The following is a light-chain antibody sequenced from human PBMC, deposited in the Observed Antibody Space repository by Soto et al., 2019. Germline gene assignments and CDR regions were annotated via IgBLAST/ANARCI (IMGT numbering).Light chain of an antibody. CDR3: QHCRNSFYT. J-gene: IGKJ2*01. CDR1: QDLAMF. Sequence: EIVLIQSPATLSLSPGDRATLSCRASQDLAMFLAWYQQKPGQPPRLLIHDASNRAAGIPARFSGSGSGTDFTLTVSALEPEDFAIYYCQHCRNSFYTFGQGTRLE. CDR2: DAS. V-gene: IGKV3-11*01.